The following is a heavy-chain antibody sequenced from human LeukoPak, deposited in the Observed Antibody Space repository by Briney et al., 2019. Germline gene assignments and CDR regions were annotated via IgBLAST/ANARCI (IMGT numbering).Heavy chain of an antibody. V-gene: IGHV3-23*01. D-gene: IGHD3-16*01. CDR3: ARDGGDTGGSAFVI. CDR1: GFTFSSYA. J-gene: IGHJ3*02. CDR2: ISGGGGST. Sequence: GGSLRLSCAPSGFTFSSYAMSWVRQAPGKGLEWVSAISGGGGSTNYPDSVKGRFTISRDNAKTPLKLPMNSPRAAATAVFHWARDGGDTGGSAFVIWGQGTMVTVSS.